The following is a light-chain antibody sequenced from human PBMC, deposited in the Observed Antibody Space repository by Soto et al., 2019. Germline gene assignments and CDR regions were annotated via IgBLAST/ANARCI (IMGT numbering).Light chain of an antibody. Sequence: EIVLTQSPGTLSLSPGERATLSCRASQSVSSNYLAWYQQKPGQAPRPLIYGASSRATGIPDRFSGSGAGTDSTTIISRLEAEDFVVYYCQQYGSSPWTFGQGTKVEIK. J-gene: IGKJ1*01. CDR1: QSVSSNY. CDR2: GAS. V-gene: IGKV3-20*01. CDR3: QQYGSSPWT.